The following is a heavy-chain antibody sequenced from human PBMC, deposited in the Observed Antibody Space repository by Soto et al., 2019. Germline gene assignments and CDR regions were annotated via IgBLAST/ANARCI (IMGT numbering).Heavy chain of an antibody. D-gene: IGHD6-6*01. CDR3: ARIWGIAARQGPLTFDY. Sequence: SETLALPYTVSGGSIRRGGYYWSWISQHPGKGLEWIGYIYYSGSTYYNPSLKSRVTISVDTSKNQFSLKLSSVTAADTAVYYCARIWGIAARQGPLTFDYWGQGTLVTVSS. CDR2: IYYSGST. V-gene: IGHV4-31*03. CDR1: GGSIRRGGYY. J-gene: IGHJ4*02.